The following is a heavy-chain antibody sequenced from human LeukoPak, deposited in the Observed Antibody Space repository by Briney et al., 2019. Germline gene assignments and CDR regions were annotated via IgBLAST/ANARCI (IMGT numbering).Heavy chain of an antibody. J-gene: IGHJ4*02. D-gene: IGHD3-22*01. CDR3: NYYDSSGYEF. CDR1: GFTFSSYW. CDR2: INTDGSST. Sequence: GGSLRLSCAASGFTFSSYWMHWVRQAPGKGLVWVSRINTDGSSTSYADSVKGRFTISRDNAKSTLYLQMNSLRAEDTAVYYCNYYDSSGYEFWGQGTLVTVSS. V-gene: IGHV3-74*01.